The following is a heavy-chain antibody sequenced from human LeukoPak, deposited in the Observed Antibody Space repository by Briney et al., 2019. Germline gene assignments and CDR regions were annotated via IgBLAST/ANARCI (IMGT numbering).Heavy chain of an antibody. CDR2: ISSSSSTI. V-gene: IGHV3-48*01. J-gene: IGHJ4*02. CDR1: GFTFSSYS. Sequence: GGSLRLSCAASGFTFSSYSMNWVRQAPGKGLEWGSYISSSSSTIYYADSVKGRFTISRENAKNSLYLQMNSLRAEDTAVYYCAKGGIAAAGTGYWGQGTLVTVSS. CDR3: AKGGIAAAGTGY. D-gene: IGHD6-13*01.